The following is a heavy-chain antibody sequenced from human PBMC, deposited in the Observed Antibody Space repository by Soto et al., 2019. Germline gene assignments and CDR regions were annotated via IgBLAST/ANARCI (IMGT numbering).Heavy chain of an antibody. CDR1: GYSFANYC. CDR3: ARGSSGFYDY. V-gene: IGHV5-51*01. Sequence: ASLKISCKGCGYSFANYCIAWVRQMPGKGLEWMGIFYSGDSDTRYSPSFQGQVVISGDKSINTAYLQWTSLKASDTAMYYCARGSSGFYDYWGQGTLVTGSS. J-gene: IGHJ4*02. D-gene: IGHD6-19*01. CDR2: FYSGDSDT.